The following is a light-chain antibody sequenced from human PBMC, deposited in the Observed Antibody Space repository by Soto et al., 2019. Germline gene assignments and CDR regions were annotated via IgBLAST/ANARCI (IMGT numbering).Light chain of an antibody. J-gene: IGKJ5*01. CDR3: QQRSNWPPT. CDR2: GAS. CDR1: QSVSSN. V-gene: IGKV3-15*01. Sequence: IVMTQSPATLSVSPGERATLSCRASQSVSSNLAWYQQKPGQAPRLLIYGASTRATGIPARFSGSGSGTESTLTISSLQSEDFAVYYCQQRSNWPPTSGQGTRPEIK.